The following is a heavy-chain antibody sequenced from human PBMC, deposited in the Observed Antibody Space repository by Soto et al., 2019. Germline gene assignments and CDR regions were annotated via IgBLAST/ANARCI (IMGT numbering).Heavy chain of an antibody. CDR1: GGTFSSYA. Sequence: SVKVFCKASGGTFSSYAISWVRQAPGQGLEWMGGIIPIFGTANYAQKFQGRVTITADKSTSTAYMELSSLRSEDTAVYYCARGRVDTAMVTFGNYYYGMDVWGQGTTVTVSS. D-gene: IGHD5-18*01. CDR3: ARGRVDTAMVTFGNYYYGMDV. J-gene: IGHJ6*02. CDR2: IIPIFGTA. V-gene: IGHV1-69*06.